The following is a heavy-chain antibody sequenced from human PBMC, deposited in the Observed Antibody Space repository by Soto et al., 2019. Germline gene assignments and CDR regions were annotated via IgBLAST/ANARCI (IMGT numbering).Heavy chain of an antibody. CDR3: ARSQGGSSSLDIYYYYYYGMDV. J-gene: IGHJ6*02. V-gene: IGHV1-69*13. Sequence: ASVKVSCTAPGGTFSTYAISWVRQAPGQGLEWMGGVIPIFGTPKYAQKFQGRVTITADESTSTGYMELRSLRSEDTAVYYCARSQGGSSSLDIYYYYYYGMDVWGQGTTVTVSS. CDR1: GGTFSTYA. CDR2: VIPIFGTP. D-gene: IGHD2-15*01.